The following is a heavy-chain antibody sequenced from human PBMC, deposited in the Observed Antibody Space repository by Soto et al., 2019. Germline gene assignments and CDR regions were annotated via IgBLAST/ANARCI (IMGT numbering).Heavy chain of an antibody. CDR1: GGSISSGGYY. J-gene: IGHJ5*01. V-gene: IGHV4-31*03. CDR3: ARSSQSTVTTFDS. Sequence: QVQLQESGPGLVKPSQTLSLTCTVSGGSISSGGYYWSWLRQHPGNGLEWIGYIYYSGSTYYTPSLKSRVTITVDTSKNQFSLKLSSVTAADTAVHYCARSSQSTVTTFDSWGQGTLGTVSA. D-gene: IGHD4-17*01. CDR2: IYYSGST.